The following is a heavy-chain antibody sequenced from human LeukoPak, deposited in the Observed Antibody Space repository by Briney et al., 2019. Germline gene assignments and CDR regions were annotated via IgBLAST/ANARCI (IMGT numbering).Heavy chain of an antibody. CDR1: GFTFSSYW. CDR2: IKEDGSEK. V-gene: IGHV3-7*01. Sequence: GGSLRLSCAASGFTFSSYWMSWVRQAPGKGLEWVANIKEDGSEKDYVASVKGRFTISRDNTKNSLYLQMNSLRAKDAAVYYCARDGPRLQEIYWGQGTLVTVSS. J-gene: IGHJ4*02. D-gene: IGHD5-24*01. CDR3: ARDGPRLQEIY.